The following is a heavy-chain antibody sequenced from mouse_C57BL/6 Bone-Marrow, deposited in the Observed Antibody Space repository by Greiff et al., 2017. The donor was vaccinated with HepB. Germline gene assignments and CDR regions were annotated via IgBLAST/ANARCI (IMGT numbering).Heavy chain of an antibody. V-gene: IGHV14-4*01. J-gene: IGHJ4*01. Sequence: EVQGVESGAELVRPGASVKLSCTASGFNIKDDYMHWVKQRPEQGLEWIGWIDPENGDTEYASKFQGKATITADTSSNTAYLQLSSLTSEDTAVYYCTLLLPYAMGDWGQGTSVTVSS. D-gene: IGHD1-1*01. CDR2: IDPENGDT. CDR3: TLLLPYAMGD. CDR1: GFNIKDDY.